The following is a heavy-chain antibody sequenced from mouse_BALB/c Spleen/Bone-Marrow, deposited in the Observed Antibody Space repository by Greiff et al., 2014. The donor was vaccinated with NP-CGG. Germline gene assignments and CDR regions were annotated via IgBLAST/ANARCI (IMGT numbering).Heavy chain of an antibody. CDR2: ISSGGSYA. CDR1: GFTFSSYA. D-gene: IGHD3-2*01. J-gene: IGHJ3*01. V-gene: IGHV5-9-4*01. Sequence: EVMLVESGGGLVKPGGSLKLSCAASGFTFSSYAMSWVRQSPEKRLEWVAEISSGGSYAYYPDTVTGRFTISRDNAKHTLYLEMSSLRSEDTAMHYCAREVRQGPWFAYWGQGTLVTVSA. CDR3: AREVRQGPWFAY.